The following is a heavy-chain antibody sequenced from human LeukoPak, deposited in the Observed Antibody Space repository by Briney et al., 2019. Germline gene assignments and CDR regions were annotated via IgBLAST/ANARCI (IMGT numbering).Heavy chain of an antibody. CDR3: ASNYNWNDVSFDY. D-gene: IGHD1-20*01. CDR2: IIPIFGTA. J-gene: IGHJ4*02. CDR1: GGTFSSYA. Sequence: SVKVSCKASGGTFSSYAISWVRQAPGQGLERMGGIIPIFGTANYAQKFQGRVTITTDESTSTAYMELSSLRSEDTVVYYCASNYNWNDVSFDYWGQGTLVTVSS. V-gene: IGHV1-69*05.